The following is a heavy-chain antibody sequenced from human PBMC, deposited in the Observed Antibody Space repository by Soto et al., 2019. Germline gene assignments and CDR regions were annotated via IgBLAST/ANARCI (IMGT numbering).Heavy chain of an antibody. CDR3: ARGLGSGGFKYPGYFDY. D-gene: IGHD2-15*01. CDR1: GGTFSSYA. Sequence: QVQLVQSGAEVKKPGSSVKVSCKASGGTFSSYAISWVRQAPGQGLEWMGGIIPIFGTANYAQKFQGRVTITADESTSTAYMELSSLSSEDTAVYYCARGLGSGGFKYPGYFDYWGQGTLVTVSS. CDR2: IIPIFGTA. J-gene: IGHJ4*02. V-gene: IGHV1-69*01.